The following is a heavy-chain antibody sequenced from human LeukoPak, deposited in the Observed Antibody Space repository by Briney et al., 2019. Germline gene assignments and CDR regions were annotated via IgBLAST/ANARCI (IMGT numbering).Heavy chain of an antibody. CDR2: ISYDGSNK. J-gene: IGHJ4*02. Sequence: GGSLRLSCAASGFTSSSYGMHWVRQAPGKGLEWVAVISYDGSNKYYADSVKGRFTISRDNSKNTLYLQMNSLRAEDTAVYYCARAMVRGIPFDYWGQGTLVIVSS. D-gene: IGHD3-10*01. V-gene: IGHV3-30*03. CDR3: ARAMVRGIPFDY. CDR1: GFTSSSYG.